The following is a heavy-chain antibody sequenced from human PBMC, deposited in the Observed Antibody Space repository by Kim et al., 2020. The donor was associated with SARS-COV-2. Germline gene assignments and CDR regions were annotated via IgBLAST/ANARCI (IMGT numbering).Heavy chain of an antibody. CDR3: ARLRRGSGSFDY. D-gene: IGHD3-22*01. CDR1: GFTVSSNY. J-gene: IGHJ4*02. CDR2: IYSGGST. Sequence: GGSLRLYCAASGFTVSSNYMSWVRQAPGKGLEWVSVIYSGGSTYYADSVKGRITISRHNSKNTLYLQMNSLRAEDTAVYYCARLRRGSGSFDYWGQGTLVTVSS. V-gene: IGHV3-53*04.